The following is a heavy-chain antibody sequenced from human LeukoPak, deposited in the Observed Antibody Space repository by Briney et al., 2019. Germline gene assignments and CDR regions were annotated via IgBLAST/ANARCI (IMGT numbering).Heavy chain of an antibody. D-gene: IGHD1-1*01. Sequence: GGSLRLSCAASGFTFSDYYMSWIRQAPGKGLEWVSYISSSGSTIYYADSVKGRFTISRDNAKNSLYLQMNSLRAEDTAVYYCAKDLTGTTYDWFDPWGQGTLVTVSS. CDR1: GFTFSDYY. J-gene: IGHJ5*02. CDR2: ISSSGSTI. V-gene: IGHV3-11*04. CDR3: AKDLTGTTYDWFDP.